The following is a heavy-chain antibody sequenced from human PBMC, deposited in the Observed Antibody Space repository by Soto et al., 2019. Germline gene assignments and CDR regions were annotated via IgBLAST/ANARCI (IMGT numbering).Heavy chain of an antibody. Sequence: EVQLVESGGGLVQPGGSLRLSCAASGFTFSSNWMHWVRQAPGKGLVWVARINSDGTTTTYADPVKGRFTISRDNAKNTVYLQMNSLGVEGTAVYYCATVGTGSYNWFDPWGRGTLVTVSS. D-gene: IGHD3-10*01. CDR1: GFTFSSNW. CDR2: INSDGTTT. J-gene: IGHJ5*02. V-gene: IGHV3-74*01. CDR3: ATVGTGSYNWFDP.